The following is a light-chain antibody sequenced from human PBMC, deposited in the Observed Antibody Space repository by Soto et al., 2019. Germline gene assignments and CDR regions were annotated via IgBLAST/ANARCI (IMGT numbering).Light chain of an antibody. CDR3: QQYGGSPRVS. Sequence: EIVLTQSPGALSLSPGEGATLSCRASQTVSDNYLAWYQQKPGQAPRLLIYGASTRATGIPDRFSGSGSGTDFTLTISRLEPEAFAVYYCQQYGGSPRVSFGGGTKVEIK. CDR2: GAS. J-gene: IGKJ4*01. V-gene: IGKV3-20*01. CDR1: QTVSDNY.